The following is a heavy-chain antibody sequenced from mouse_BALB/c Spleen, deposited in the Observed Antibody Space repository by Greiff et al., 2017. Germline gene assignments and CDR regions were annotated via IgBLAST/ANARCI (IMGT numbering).Heavy chain of an antibody. CDR3: ARRGTGTLFAY. D-gene: IGHD4-1*01. V-gene: IGHV5-12-1*01. CDR1: GFAFSSYD. CDR2: ISSGGGST. J-gene: IGHJ3*01. Sequence: EVQRVESGGGLVKPGGSLKLSCAASGFAFSSYDMSWVRQTPEKRLEWVAYISSGGGSTYYPDTVKGRFTISRDNAKNTLYLQMSSLKSEDTAMYYCARRGTGTLFAYWGQGTLVTVSA.